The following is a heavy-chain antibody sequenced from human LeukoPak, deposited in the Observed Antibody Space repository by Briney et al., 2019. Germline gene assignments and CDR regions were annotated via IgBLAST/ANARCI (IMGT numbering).Heavy chain of an antibody. Sequence: PGGSLRLSCIASGFTFSIYGMHWVRQAPGKGLEWVAFIRYDGSNKYYADSVKGRFTISRDNSKNTLYLQMNSLRAEDTAVYYCAKSPLVTPALIDYWGQGTLVTVSS. CDR2: IRYDGSNK. CDR3: AKSPLVTPALIDY. J-gene: IGHJ4*02. V-gene: IGHV3-30*02. D-gene: IGHD3-9*01. CDR1: GFTFSIYG.